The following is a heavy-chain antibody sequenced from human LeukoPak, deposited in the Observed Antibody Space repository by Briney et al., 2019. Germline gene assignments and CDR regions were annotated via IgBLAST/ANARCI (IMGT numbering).Heavy chain of an antibody. CDR1: GFTFSDYY. Sequence: GGSLRLSCAASGFTFSDYYMNWIRQAPGKGLEWVSYISGSSSYTNYADSVKGRFTISRDNAKNSLYLQMNSLRAEDTAVYYCAKVSPDWFDPWGQGTLVTVSS. J-gene: IGHJ5*02. CDR3: AKVSPDWFDP. V-gene: IGHV3-11*05. CDR2: ISGSSSYT.